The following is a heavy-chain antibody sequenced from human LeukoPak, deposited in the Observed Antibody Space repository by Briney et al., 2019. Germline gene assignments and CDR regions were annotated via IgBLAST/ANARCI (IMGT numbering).Heavy chain of an antibody. CDR1: GYTLTELS. V-gene: IGHV1-2*02. CDR2: INPNSGGT. D-gene: IGHD2-2*01. Sequence: GASVKVSCKVSGYTLTELSMHRVRQAPGQGLEWMGWINPNSGGTNYAQKFQGRVTMTRDTSISTAYMELSRLRSDDTAVYYCATGYCSSTSCYHNDAFDIWGQGTMVTVSS. CDR3: ATGYCSSTSCYHNDAFDI. J-gene: IGHJ3*02.